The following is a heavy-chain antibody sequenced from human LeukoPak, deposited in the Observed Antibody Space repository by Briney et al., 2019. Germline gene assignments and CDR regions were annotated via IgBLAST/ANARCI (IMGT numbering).Heavy chain of an antibody. CDR1: GGSISSHY. V-gene: IGHV4-59*11. CDR2: IYYSGST. CDR3: ADVDYYGSGSYYN. J-gene: IGHJ4*02. D-gene: IGHD3-10*01. Sequence: SETLSLTCTVSGGSISSHYWSWIRQPPGKGLEWIGYIYYSGSTNYNPSLKSRVTISVDTSKNQFSLKLSSVTAADTAVYYCADVDYYGSGSYYNWGQGTLVTVSS.